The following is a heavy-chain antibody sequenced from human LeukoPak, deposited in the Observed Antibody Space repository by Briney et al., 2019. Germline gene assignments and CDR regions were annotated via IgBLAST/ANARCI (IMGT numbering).Heavy chain of an antibody. J-gene: IGHJ4*02. CDR3: AKVAVCSSTSCYYFDY. CDR2: ISGSGGST. D-gene: IGHD2-2*01. V-gene: IGHV3-23*01. CDR1: GFTVSSNY. Sequence: GGSLRLSCAASGFTVSSNYMSWVRQAPGKGLEWVSVISGSGGSTYYADSVKGRFTISRDNSKNTLYLQMNSLRAEDTAVYYCAKVAVCSSTSCYYFDYWGQGTLVTVSS.